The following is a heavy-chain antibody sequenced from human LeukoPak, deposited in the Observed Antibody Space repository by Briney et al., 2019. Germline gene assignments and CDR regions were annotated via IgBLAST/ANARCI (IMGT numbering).Heavy chain of an antibody. D-gene: IGHD3-10*01. V-gene: IGHV4-39*07. CDR3: AKDEDGDYYYYYMDV. CDR2: IYYSGST. Sequence: PSETLSLTCTVSGGSISSSSYYWGWIRQPPGKGLEWIGSIYYSGSTYYNPSLKSRVTISVDTSKNQFSLKLSSVTAADTAVYYCAKDEDGDYYYYYMDVWGKGTTVAVSS. J-gene: IGHJ6*03. CDR1: GGSISSSSYY.